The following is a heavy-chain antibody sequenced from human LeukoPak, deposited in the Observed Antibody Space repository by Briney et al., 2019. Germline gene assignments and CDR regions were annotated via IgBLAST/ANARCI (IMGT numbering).Heavy chain of an antibody. D-gene: IGHD6-13*01. Sequence: PSETLSLTCTVSGGSISSYYWSWIRQPPGKGLEWIGYIYFSGSTNYNPSLKSRVTISVDTSKNQFSLKLSSVTAADTAVYYCARDNPLLIADAFDIWGQGTMVTVSS. CDR3: ARDNPLLIADAFDI. CDR2: IYFSGST. V-gene: IGHV4-59*01. CDR1: GGSISSYY. J-gene: IGHJ3*02.